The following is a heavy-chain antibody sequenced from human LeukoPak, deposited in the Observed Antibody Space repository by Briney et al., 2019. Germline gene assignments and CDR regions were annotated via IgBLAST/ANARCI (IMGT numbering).Heavy chain of an antibody. CDR3: ARESGYSYGLAGFFDY. Sequence: PGGSLRLSCAASGFTVSSNYMSWVRQAPGKGLEWVSVIYSDGRIHYADSVKGRFPISRDASKNTLYLQMNSLRAEDTAVYYCARESGYSYGLAGFFDYWGQGTLVTVSS. V-gene: IGHV3-53*01. CDR2: IYSDGRI. CDR1: GFTVSSNY. D-gene: IGHD5-18*01. J-gene: IGHJ4*02.